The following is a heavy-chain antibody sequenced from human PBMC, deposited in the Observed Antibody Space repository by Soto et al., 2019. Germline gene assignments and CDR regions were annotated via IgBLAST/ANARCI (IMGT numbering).Heavy chain of an antibody. CDR1: GYTFTSYG. V-gene: IGHV1-18*01. Sequence: GASVKVSCKASGYTFTSYGISWVRQAPGQGLEWMGWISAYNGNTNYAQKLQGRVTMTTDTSTSTAYMELRSLRSDDTAVYYCAREGYSSGWTHLGYYYYGMDVWGQGTTVTVSS. J-gene: IGHJ6*02. CDR3: AREGYSSGWTHLGYYYYGMDV. CDR2: ISAYNGNT. D-gene: IGHD6-19*01.